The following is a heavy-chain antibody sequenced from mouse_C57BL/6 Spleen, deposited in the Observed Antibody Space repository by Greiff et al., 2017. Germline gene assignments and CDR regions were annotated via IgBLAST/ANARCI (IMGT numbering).Heavy chain of an antibody. Sequence: EVMLVESGGGLVKPGGSLKLSCAASGFTFSSYAMSWVRQTPEKRLEWVATISDGGSYTYYPDNVKGRFTISRDNAKNNLYLQMSHLKSEDTAMYYCARGGYDYDVDYAMDYWGQGTSVTVSS. J-gene: IGHJ4*01. CDR3: ARGGYDYDVDYAMDY. CDR1: GFTFSSYA. V-gene: IGHV5-4*03. D-gene: IGHD2-4*01. CDR2: ISDGGSYT.